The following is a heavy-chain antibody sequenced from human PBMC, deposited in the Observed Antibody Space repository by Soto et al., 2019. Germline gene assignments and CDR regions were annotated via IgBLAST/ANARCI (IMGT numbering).Heavy chain of an antibody. D-gene: IGHD2-21*02. CDR2: ILHSGES. CDR1: GYSITSGHW. V-gene: IGHV4-4*02. Sequence: PSETLSLTCAVSGYSITSGHWWSWVRQSPDKGLEWIGEILHSGESTYNPSLRSRVTMSVDKSKNQFSLKLTSVTAADTAVYYCARNGDYSLEYWGQGTRVTVSS. CDR3: ARNGDYSLEY. J-gene: IGHJ4*02.